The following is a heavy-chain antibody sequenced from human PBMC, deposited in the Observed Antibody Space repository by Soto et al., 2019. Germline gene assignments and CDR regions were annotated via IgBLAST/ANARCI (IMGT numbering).Heavy chain of an antibody. CDR1: GGTFSSYA. CDR3: ARFDFWSGYSHTNWFDP. J-gene: IGHJ5*02. V-gene: IGHV1-69*13. Sequence: SVKVSCKASGGTFSSYAISWVRQAPGQGLEWMGGIIPIFGTANYAQKFQGRVTITADESTSTAYMELSSLRSEDTAAYYCARFDFWSGYSHTNWFDPWGQGTLVTVSS. D-gene: IGHD3-3*01. CDR2: IIPIFGTA.